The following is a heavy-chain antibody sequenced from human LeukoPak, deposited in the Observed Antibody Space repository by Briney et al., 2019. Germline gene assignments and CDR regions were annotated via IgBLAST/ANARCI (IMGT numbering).Heavy chain of an antibody. V-gene: IGHV4-39*07. Sequence: SETLSLTCTVSGGSISSSSYYWGWIRQPPGKGLEWIGSIYYSGSTYYNPSLKSRVTISVDTSKNQFSLKLSSVTAADTAVYYCAREAHTLYYFDYWGQGTLVTVSS. CDR3: AREAHTLYYFDY. J-gene: IGHJ4*02. CDR2: IYYSGST. CDR1: GGSISSSSYY. D-gene: IGHD3-16*01.